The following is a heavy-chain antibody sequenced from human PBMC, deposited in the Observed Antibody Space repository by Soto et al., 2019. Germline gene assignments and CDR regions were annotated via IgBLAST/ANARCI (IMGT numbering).Heavy chain of an antibody. J-gene: IGHJ5*02. CDR2: MNPNSGNT. D-gene: IGHD4-17*01. CDR1: GYTFTSYD. CDR3: ARDFEDYGGNSGPFDP. V-gene: IGHV1-18*01. Sequence: ASVKVSCKASGYTFTSYDINWVRQATGQGLEWMGWMNPNSGNTNYAQKLQGRVTMTTDTSTSTAYMELRSLRSDDTAVYYCARDFEDYGGNSGPFDPWGQGTLVTVSS.